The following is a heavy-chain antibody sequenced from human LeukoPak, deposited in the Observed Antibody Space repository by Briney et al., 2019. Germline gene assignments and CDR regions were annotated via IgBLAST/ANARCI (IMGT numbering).Heavy chain of an antibody. Sequence: RGSLRLSCAASGLTFSDYYMSWIRQAPGKGLEWVSYISSSSSYTNYADSVKGRFTISRDNAKNSLYLQMNSLRAEDTAVYYCARFGLRYFDWLPFDYWGQGTLVTVSS. J-gene: IGHJ4*02. CDR3: ARFGLRYFDWLPFDY. CDR1: GLTFSDYY. CDR2: ISSSSSYT. D-gene: IGHD3-9*01. V-gene: IGHV3-11*06.